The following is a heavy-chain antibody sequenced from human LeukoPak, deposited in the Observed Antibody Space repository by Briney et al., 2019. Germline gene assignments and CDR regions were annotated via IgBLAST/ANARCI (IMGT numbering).Heavy chain of an antibody. CDR1: EFTVSSNY. Sequence: GGSLRLSCAASEFTVSSNYMTWVRQAPGKGLEWVSVIYSGGSTYYADYVKGRFTISRDNSKNTLYLQMNSLRAEDTAVYYCAKAYGGNSVYGMDVWGQGTTVTVSS. V-gene: IGHV3-66*01. D-gene: IGHD4-23*01. CDR2: IYSGGST. J-gene: IGHJ6*02. CDR3: AKAYGGNSVYGMDV.